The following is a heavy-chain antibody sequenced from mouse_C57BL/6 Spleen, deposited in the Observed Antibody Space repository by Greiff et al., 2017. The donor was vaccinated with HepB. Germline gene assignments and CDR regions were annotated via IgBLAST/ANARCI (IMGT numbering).Heavy chain of an antibody. D-gene: IGHD2-4*01. CDR3: ARTGPYDYDGAWFAY. V-gene: IGHV1-81*01. J-gene: IGHJ3*01. CDR1: GYTFTSYG. CDR2: IYPRSGNT. Sequence: QVQLQQSGAELARPGASVKLSCKASGYTFTSYGISWVKQRTGQGLEWIGEIYPRSGNTYYNEKFKGKATLTVDKSSSTAYMQLSSLTSEDSAVYYCARTGPYDYDGAWFAYWGQGTLVTVSA.